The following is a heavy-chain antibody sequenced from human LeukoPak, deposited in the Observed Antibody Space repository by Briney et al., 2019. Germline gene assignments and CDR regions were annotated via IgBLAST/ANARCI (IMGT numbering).Heavy chain of an antibody. V-gene: IGHV3-48*02. J-gene: IGHJ4*02. Sequence: GGSLRLSWAASGFTFSGSAMSLLRQAPGKGLEWVSYIRSSSSTIYYADSVKGRFTISRDNAKNSLYLQMNSLRDDDTAVYYCARSILFDYWGQGTLVTVSS. CDR2: IRSSSSTI. CDR1: GFTFSGSA. CDR3: ARSILFDY.